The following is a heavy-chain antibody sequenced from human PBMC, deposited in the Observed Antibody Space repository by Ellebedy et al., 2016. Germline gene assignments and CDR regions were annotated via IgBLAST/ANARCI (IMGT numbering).Heavy chain of an antibody. V-gene: IGHV3-30*04. D-gene: IGHD6-13*01. CDR2: ISYDGSNK. Sequence: GGSLRLSCAASGFTFSSYAMHWVRQAPGKGLEWVAVISYDGSNKYYADSVKGRFTISRDNSKNTLYLQMNSLRAEDTAVYYCARDLGGNSWHQTPDYWGQGTLVTVSS. CDR3: ARDLGGNSWHQTPDY. J-gene: IGHJ4*02. CDR1: GFTFSSYA.